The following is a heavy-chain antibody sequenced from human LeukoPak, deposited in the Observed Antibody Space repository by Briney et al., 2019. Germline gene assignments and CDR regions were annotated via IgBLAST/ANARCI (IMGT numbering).Heavy chain of an antibody. CDR1: GYTFTSYD. J-gene: IGHJ4*02. D-gene: IGHD3-3*01. Sequence: GASGKVSSKASGYTFTSYDTNWARHATGQGLDWMGWMNPNSGNTGYAQKFHGRVTITSNTSISTAYMELSSLRSEDTAVYYCARGGDLYDFWSGYYNPWGQGTLVTVSS. V-gene: IGHV1-8*03. CDR3: ARGGDLYDFWSGYYNP. CDR2: MNPNSGNT.